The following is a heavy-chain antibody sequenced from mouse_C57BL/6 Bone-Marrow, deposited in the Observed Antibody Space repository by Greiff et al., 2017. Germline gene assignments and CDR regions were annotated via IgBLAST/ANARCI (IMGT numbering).Heavy chain of an antibody. D-gene: IGHD5-1*01. V-gene: IGHV14-1*01. CDR3: TTVPYYYAMDY. Sequence: EVKLMESGAELVRPGASVKLSCTASGFNIKDYYMHWVKQRPEQGLEWIGRIDPEDGDTEYAPKFQGKATMPADTSSNTAYLQLSSLTSEDTAVYYCTTVPYYYAMDYWGQGTSVTVS. J-gene: IGHJ4*01. CDR2: IDPEDGDT. CDR1: GFNIKDYY.